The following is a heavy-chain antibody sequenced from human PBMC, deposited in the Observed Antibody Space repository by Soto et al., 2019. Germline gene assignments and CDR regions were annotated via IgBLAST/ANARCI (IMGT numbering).Heavy chain of an antibody. D-gene: IGHD3-9*01. CDR3: ASGWGHSDSTGYCMYFDV. Sequence: QVQLVQSGAEVKKPGSSVKLSCKASGGYFSSLSISWVRQAPGQGLEWMGGTIPNFGTADYAQNFQGRVTLTADEKTRTVYMESTSLTSDDAALYYCASGWGHSDSTGYCMYFDVWGQGTLVTVSS. V-gene: IGHV1-69*01. J-gene: IGHJ1*01. CDR2: TIPNFGTA. CDR1: GGYFSSLS.